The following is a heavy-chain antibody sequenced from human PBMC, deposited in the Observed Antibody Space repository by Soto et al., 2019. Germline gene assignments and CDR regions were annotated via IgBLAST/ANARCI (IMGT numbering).Heavy chain of an antibody. CDR2: ISYDGSNK. CDR3: AKSHPHSYYYFDY. CDR1: GFTFSTYG. J-gene: IGHJ4*02. Sequence: GGSLRLSCAASGFTFSTYGMHWVRQAPGKGLEWVAVISYDGSNKYYADSVKGRFTISRDNSKNTLYLQMNSLRAEDTAVYYCAKSHPHSYYYFDYWGQGTLVTVSS. V-gene: IGHV3-30*18. D-gene: IGHD2-8*01.